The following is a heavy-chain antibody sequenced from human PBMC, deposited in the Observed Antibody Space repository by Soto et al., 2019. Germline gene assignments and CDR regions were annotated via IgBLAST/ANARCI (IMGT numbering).Heavy chain of an antibody. CDR3: ARERHYYDRSGYQGY. V-gene: IGHV3-7*01. D-gene: IGHD3-22*01. CDR2: IAQDGSET. J-gene: IGHJ4*02. Sequence: EVQLVESGGTLVQPGGSLRLSCAASGFSFSSYWMSWVRQAPGGGLEWVANIAQDGSETYYVDSVKGRFTVSRDNAKNSVYLQMNSLRVEDTAMYYCARERHYYDRSGYQGYWGQGSLVTVST. CDR1: GFSFSSYW.